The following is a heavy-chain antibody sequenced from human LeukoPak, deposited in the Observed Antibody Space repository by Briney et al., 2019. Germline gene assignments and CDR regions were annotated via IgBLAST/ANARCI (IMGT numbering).Heavy chain of an antibody. CDR2: ISYDGSNK. J-gene: IGHJ4*02. CDR3: AKDLTLDGV. Sequence: PGRSLRLSCAASGFTFSSYAMHWVRQAPGKGLEWVAVISYDGSNKYYADPVKGRFTISRDNSENTLYLQMNSLRAEDTAVYYCAKDLTLDGVWGQGTLVTVSS. V-gene: IGHV3-30-3*01. CDR1: GFTFSSYA. D-gene: IGHD5-24*01.